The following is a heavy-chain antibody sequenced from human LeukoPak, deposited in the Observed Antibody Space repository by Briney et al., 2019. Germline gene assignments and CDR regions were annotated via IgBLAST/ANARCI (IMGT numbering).Heavy chain of an antibody. V-gene: IGHV3-74*01. CDR3: ARSYGGNPGA. Sequence: GGSLRLSCAASGFTFSSSWMHWVRQAPGKGLVWVSRINTNGSTTGYADSVEGRFTISRDNAKNTLYLQMNTLRAEDTAVYYCARSYGGNPGAWGQGTLVTVSS. D-gene: IGHD4-23*01. CDR2: INTNGSTT. J-gene: IGHJ5*02. CDR1: GFTFSSSW.